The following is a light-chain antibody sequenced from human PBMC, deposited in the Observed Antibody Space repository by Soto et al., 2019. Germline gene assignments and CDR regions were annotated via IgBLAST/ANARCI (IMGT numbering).Light chain of an antibody. V-gene: IGKV3-20*01. CDR1: QSVGSNY. CDR3: QHYGTSAYT. Sequence: IVLTQSPGTLSLSPGERATLSCRASQSVGSNYLAWYQQKPGQAPRLLIYVASSRATGIPDRFSGSGSVTDLTLTIRRLEPEDFAVYYCQHYGTSAYTFGQGTTLEIK. J-gene: IGKJ2*01. CDR2: VAS.